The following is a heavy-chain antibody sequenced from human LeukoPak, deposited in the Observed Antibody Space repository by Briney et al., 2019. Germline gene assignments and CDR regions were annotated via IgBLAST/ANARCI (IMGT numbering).Heavy chain of an antibody. CDR1: GFTFSRYP. CDR3: ARDLSASSDVLVGPYYFDS. Sequence: GGSLRLSCAASGFTFSRYPMTWVRRAPGKGLEWVSSISSRSKYFYYTESLKGRISISRDNARNSLYLQMNSLRVEDTAVYYCARDLSASSDVLVGPYYFDSWGQGTVVTVSS. CDR2: ISSRSKYF. J-gene: IGHJ4*02. V-gene: IGHV3-21*01. D-gene: IGHD3-9*01.